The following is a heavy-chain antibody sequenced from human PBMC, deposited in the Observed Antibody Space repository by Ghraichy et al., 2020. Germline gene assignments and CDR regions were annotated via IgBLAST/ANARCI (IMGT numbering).Heavy chain of an antibody. J-gene: IGHJ5*02. V-gene: IGHV4-59*01. Sequence: SETLSLTCTVSGGSISSNYWSWIRQIPGKGLEWIGYVYYRGNTNYNPSLKSRATISVDTSKNQFSLKLTSVTAADTAIYYCARDLFPQGWGNPFDVWGQGTLVTVSS. D-gene: IGHD7-27*01. CDR3: ARDLFPQGWGNPFDV. CDR2: VYYRGNT. CDR1: GGSISSNY.